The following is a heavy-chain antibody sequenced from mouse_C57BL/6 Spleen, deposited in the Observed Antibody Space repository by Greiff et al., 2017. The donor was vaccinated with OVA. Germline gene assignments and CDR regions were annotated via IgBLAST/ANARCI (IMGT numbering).Heavy chain of an antibody. V-gene: IGHV1-5*01. CDR2: IYPGNSDT. Sequence: VQLKESGTVLARPGASVKMSCKTSGYTFTSYWMHWVKQRPGQGLEWIGAIYPGNSDTSYNQKFKGKAKLTAVTSASTAYMELSSLTNEDSAVYYCTREPYYYGSSYNYAMDYWGQGTSVTVSS. D-gene: IGHD1-1*01. J-gene: IGHJ4*01. CDR3: TREPYYYGSSYNYAMDY. CDR1: GYTFTSYW.